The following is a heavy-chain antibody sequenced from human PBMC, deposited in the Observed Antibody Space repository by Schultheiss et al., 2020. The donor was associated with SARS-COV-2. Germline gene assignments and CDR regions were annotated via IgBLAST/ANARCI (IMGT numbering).Heavy chain of an antibody. CDR3: GSGPSAYYDF. J-gene: IGHJ4*02. Sequence: AGSLRLSCAASGFTFSDYYMSWIRQAPGKGLEWVSAITGSGDSTYYADSVKGRFTISRDNSKNTLYLQMNSLRAEDTAVYYCGSGPSAYYDFWGQGTLVTVSS. D-gene: IGHD3-22*01. CDR2: ITGSGDST. V-gene: IGHV3-23*01. CDR1: GFTFSDYY.